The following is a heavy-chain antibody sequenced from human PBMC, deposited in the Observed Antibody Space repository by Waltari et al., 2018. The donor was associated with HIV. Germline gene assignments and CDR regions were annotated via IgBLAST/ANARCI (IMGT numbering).Heavy chain of an antibody. CDR2: IYYSGST. CDR1: GGSISSSSYY. D-gene: IGHD3-3*01. CDR3: ARVNTIRGWFDP. Sequence: QLQLQESGPGLVKPSETLSLTCTVSGGSISSSSYYWGWIRQPPGKGLEWIGSIYYSGSTYYNPSLKSRVTISVDTSKNQFSLKLSSVTAADTAVYYCARVNTIRGWFDPWGQGTLVTVSS. J-gene: IGHJ5*02. V-gene: IGHV4-39*07.